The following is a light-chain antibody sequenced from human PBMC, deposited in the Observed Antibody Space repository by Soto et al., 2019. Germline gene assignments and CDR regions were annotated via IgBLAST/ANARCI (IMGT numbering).Light chain of an antibody. CDR3: QQYQSYWT. CDR1: QSISRQ. CDR2: QAS. V-gene: IGKV1-5*03. J-gene: IGKJ1*01. Sequence: DIQMTQSPSTLSASVGDRVSITCRASQSISRQLAWYQQKPGKAPNLLIYQASNLETGVPSRFTGSGSGTEFTLTSSSLQPDELATYYCQQYQSYWTFGQGTKVEVK.